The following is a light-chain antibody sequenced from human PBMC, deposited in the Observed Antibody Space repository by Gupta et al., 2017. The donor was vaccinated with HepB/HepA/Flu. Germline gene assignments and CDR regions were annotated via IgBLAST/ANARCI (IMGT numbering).Light chain of an antibody. J-gene: IGLJ2*01. V-gene: IGLV1-51*02. Sequence: QSVLTQPPSVSAALGQKVTIPCSGSSSNIGNNYVSWYQQLPGSAPKLLIYEDNKRPSGIPDRFSGSKSGTSATLRITVLQTGDEADYYCGTWDSSLSAAVFGGGTELTVL. CDR1: SSNIGNNY. CDR2: EDN. CDR3: GTWDSSLSAAV.